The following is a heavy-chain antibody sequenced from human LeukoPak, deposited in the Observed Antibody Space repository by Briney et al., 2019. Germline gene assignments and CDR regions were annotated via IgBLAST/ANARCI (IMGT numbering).Heavy chain of an antibody. CDR3: AKDLSGRGQFDY. D-gene: IGHD3-10*01. CDR1: GFTFSSYG. Sequence: GGSLRLSCAASGFTFSSYGMHWVRQAPGKGLEWVAVISYDGSNKYYADSVKGRFTISRDNSKNTLYLQMNSLRAEDTAVYYCAKDLSGRGQFDYWGQGTLVTVSS. CDR2: ISYDGSNK. V-gene: IGHV3-30*18. J-gene: IGHJ4*02.